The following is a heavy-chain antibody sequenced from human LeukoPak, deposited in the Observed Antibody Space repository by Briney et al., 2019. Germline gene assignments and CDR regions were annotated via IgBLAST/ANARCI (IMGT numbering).Heavy chain of an antibody. Sequence: SETLSLTCTVSGYSISSGYYWGWIRQPPGKGLEWIGSIYHSGSTYYNPSLKSRVTISVDTSKNQFSLKLSSVTAADTAVYYCARSTVVNNLAYWGQGTLVTVSS. CDR3: ARSTVVNNLAY. D-gene: IGHD2-21*01. CDR1: GYSISSGYY. V-gene: IGHV4-38-2*02. J-gene: IGHJ4*02. CDR2: IYHSGST.